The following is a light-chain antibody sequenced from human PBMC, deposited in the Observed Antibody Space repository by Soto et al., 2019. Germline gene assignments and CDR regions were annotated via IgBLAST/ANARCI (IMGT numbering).Light chain of an antibody. CDR3: HQRQSWPRT. CDR2: LTS. V-gene: IGKV3-11*01. J-gene: IGKJ1*01. Sequence: EIVLTQSPATLSSFPGDRVTLSCRASQAVNTRLAWYQHKPGQAPRLLIYLTSNRAAGIPARFSGSGSGTDFTLTISDVEPEDCAVYYCHQRQSWPRTFGQGTKLAIK. CDR1: QAVNTR.